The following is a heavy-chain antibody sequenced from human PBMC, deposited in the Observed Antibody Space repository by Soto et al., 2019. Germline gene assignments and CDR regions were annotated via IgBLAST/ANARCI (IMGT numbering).Heavy chain of an antibody. CDR3: ARLMVRGVHPRFDY. D-gene: IGHD3-10*01. CDR1: GGTLSSYA. CDR2: IIPIFGTA. Sequence: QVQLVQSGAEVKKPGSSVKVSCTASGGTLSSYAISWVRQAPGRGLEWMGGIIPIFGTANYAQKIQGRVTITAAESTSTAYMELSSLRSEDTAVYYCARLMVRGVHPRFDYWGQGTLVTVSS. J-gene: IGHJ4*02. V-gene: IGHV1-69*12.